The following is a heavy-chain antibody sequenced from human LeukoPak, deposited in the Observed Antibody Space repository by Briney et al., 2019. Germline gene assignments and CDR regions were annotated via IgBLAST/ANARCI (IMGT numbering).Heavy chain of an antibody. CDR2: ISSSSSTI. V-gene: IGHV3-48*04. J-gene: IGHJ4*02. D-gene: IGHD7-27*01. Sequence: PGGSLRLSCAASGFTFSSYSMNWVRQAPGKGLEWVSYISSSSSTIYYADSVKGRFTISRDNAKNSLYLQMNSLRAEDTAVYYCAREHGWGDDTREHWGQGTLVTVSS. CDR3: AREHGWGDDTREH. CDR1: GFTFSSYS.